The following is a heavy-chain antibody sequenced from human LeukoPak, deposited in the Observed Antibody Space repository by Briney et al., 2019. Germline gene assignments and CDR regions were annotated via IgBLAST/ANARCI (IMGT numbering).Heavy chain of an antibody. V-gene: IGHV1-46*01. CDR2: INSSGGST. CDR3: ARVVITTFDP. D-gene: IGHD3-22*01. J-gene: IGHJ5*02. CDR1: RYTFTSYY. Sequence: ASVKVSCKASRYTFTSYYMHWVRQAPGQGLEWMGIINSSGGSTSYAQKFQGRVTMTRDTSTSTVYMELSSLRSEDTAVYYCARVVITTFDPWGQGTLVTVSS.